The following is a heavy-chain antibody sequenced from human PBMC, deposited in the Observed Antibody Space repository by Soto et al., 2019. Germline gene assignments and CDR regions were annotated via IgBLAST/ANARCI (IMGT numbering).Heavy chain of an antibody. CDR3: ARDGPITMIGDY. CDR2: INPSGGST. Sequence: GASVKVSCKASGYTFTSYYMHWVRQAPGQGLEWMGIINPSGGSTSYAQKFQGRVTMTRDTSTSTVYMELSSLRSEDTAVYYGARDGPITMIGDYWGQGTLVTVSS. CDR1: GYTFTSYY. J-gene: IGHJ4*02. D-gene: IGHD3-22*01. V-gene: IGHV1-46*01.